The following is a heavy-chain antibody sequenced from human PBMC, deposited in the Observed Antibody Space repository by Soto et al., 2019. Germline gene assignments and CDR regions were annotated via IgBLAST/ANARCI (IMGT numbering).Heavy chain of an antibody. D-gene: IGHD2-15*01. J-gene: IGHJ4*02. CDR3: ARRSWWVPPL. CDR1: GGSISSGGYS. V-gene: IGHV4-30-2*03. Sequence: PSETLSLTCAFSGGSISSGGYSWSWIRQPPGKGLEWIGYMYHSGSTYYNPSLKSRVTISVDTSKNQFSLKLSSVTAADTAVYYCARRSWWVPPLWGQGTLVTVSS. CDR2: MYHSGST.